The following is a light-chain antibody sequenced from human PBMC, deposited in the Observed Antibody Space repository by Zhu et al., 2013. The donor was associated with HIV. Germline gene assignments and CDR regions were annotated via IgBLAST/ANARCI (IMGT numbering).Light chain of an antibody. Sequence: EIVLTQSPDTLSLSPGERATVSCRASQSVNSKNLVWYQQRPGQAPRLLISGASTRAPGIPDRFSGGGSGTVFTLTITGLEPEDFGMYFCQRFGSSYTWTFGQGTNVEIK. CDR1: QSVNSKN. V-gene: IGKV3-20*01. J-gene: IGKJ1*01. CDR2: GAS. CDR3: QRFGSSYTWT.